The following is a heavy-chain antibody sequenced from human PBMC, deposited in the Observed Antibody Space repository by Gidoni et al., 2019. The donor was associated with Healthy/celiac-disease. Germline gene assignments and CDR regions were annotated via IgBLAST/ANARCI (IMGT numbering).Heavy chain of an antibody. V-gene: IGHV4-34*01. CDR3: ARGQGGPAGEDWFDP. CDR1: GGSFSGYY. D-gene: IGHD3-16*01. CDR2: INHSGST. Sequence: QVQLQQWGAGLLKPSETLSLTCAVYGGSFSGYYWSWIRQPPGKGLEWIGEINHSGSTNYNPSLKSRVTISVDTSKNQFSLKLSSVTAADTAVYYCARGQGGPAGEDWFDPWGQGTLVTVSS. J-gene: IGHJ5*02.